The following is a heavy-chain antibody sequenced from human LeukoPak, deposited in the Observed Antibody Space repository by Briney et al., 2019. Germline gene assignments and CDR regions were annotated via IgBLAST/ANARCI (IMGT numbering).Heavy chain of an antibody. CDR1: GFTFSSYE. CDR2: ISSSGSTI. CDR3: ARDLSHYDRTPFDY. Sequence: PGGSLRLSCAASGFTFSSYEMNWVRQAPGKGLEWVSYISSSGSTIYYADSVKGRFTISRDNAKNSLYLQMNSLRAEDTAVYYCARDLSHYDRTPFDYWGQGTLVTVSS. V-gene: IGHV3-48*03. J-gene: IGHJ4*02. D-gene: IGHD3-22*01.